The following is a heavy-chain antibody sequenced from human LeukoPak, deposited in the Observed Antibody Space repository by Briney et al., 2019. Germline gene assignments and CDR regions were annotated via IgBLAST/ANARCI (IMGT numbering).Heavy chain of an antibody. D-gene: IGHD6-13*01. CDR2: INPNSGGT. J-gene: IGHJ5*02. CDR1: GYTFTGYY. V-gene: IGHV1-2*02. Sequence: ASVKVSCKASGYTFTGYYMRWVRQAPGQGLEWMGWINPNSGGTNYAQKFQGRVTMTRDTSISTAYMELSRLRSDDTAVYYCARDLEYSSSWYQFSFWFDPWGQGTLVTVSS. CDR3: ARDLEYSSSWYQFSFWFDP.